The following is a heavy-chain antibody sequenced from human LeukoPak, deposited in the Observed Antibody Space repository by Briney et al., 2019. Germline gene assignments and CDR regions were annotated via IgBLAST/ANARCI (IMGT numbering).Heavy chain of an antibody. CDR2: IYPSDGST. D-gene: IGHD4-17*01. J-gene: IGHJ3*02. Sequence: ASVKVSFKASGYTFTSYYMHWVRQAPGQGLGWMGIIYPSDGSTSYEKKFQDRVIMTRDTPTSTVYMKLSSLRSEDTAVYYCARDHPEMPTVTNDAFDIWGQGTMVTVSS. CDR3: ARDHPEMPTVTNDAFDI. V-gene: IGHV1-46*01. CDR1: GYTFTSYY.